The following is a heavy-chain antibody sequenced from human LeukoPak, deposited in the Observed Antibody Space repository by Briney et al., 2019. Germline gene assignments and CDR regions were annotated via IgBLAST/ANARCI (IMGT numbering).Heavy chain of an antibody. V-gene: IGHV3-66*01. CDR3: ARDVPMDV. CDR1: GFTFSSYG. CDR2: TYSGGST. J-gene: IGHJ6*02. Sequence: GSLRLSCAASGFTFSSYGMHWVCQAPGKGLEWVSVTYSGGSTYYEDSVKDRFTISRDNSKNTLYLQMNSLRAEDSAVYYCARDVPMDVWGQGTTVTVSS.